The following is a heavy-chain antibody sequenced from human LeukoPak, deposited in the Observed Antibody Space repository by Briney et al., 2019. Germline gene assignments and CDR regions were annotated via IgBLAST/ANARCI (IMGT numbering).Heavy chain of an antibody. CDR3: AKDPCRGYSYGYTSNPRLCAFDY. Sequence: GGSLRLSCAASGFTFSSYGMHWVRQAPGKGLEWVAVISYDGSNQYYADSVKGRFTIPRDNSKNTLYLQVNSLRDEDTALYYCAKDPCRGYSYGYTSNPRLCAFDYWGQGTLVTVSS. D-gene: IGHD5-18*01. CDR2: ISYDGSNQ. J-gene: IGHJ4*02. CDR1: GFTFSSYG. V-gene: IGHV3-30*18.